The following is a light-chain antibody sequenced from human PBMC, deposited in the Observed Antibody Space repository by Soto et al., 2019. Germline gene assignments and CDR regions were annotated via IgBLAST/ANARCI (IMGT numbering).Light chain of an antibody. CDR3: QQYNSYSWT. Sequence: PSTLSGSVGDRVTITCRASQSISSWLAWYQQKPGKAPKLLIYDASSLESGVPSRFSGSGSGTEFTLTISSLQPDDFATYYCQQYNSYSWTFGQGTKVDIK. CDR1: QSISSW. CDR2: DAS. J-gene: IGKJ1*01. V-gene: IGKV1-5*01.